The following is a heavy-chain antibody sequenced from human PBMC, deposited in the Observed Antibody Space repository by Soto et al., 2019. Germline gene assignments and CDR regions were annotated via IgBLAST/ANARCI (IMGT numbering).Heavy chain of an antibody. CDR3: AKNYYFDR. D-gene: IGHD3-10*01. J-gene: IGHJ4*02. V-gene: IGHV3-23*01. CDR2: INTDGAT. CDR1: GFTFSSYA. Sequence: EVQLLESGGGLVQPGGSLRLSCAASGFTFSSYAMSWVRQAPGKGLEWVSSINTDGATYYADSAKGRFTISRDNSKDTLYLQMDSLRAEDTAIYHCAKNYYFDRWGQGTLVTVSS.